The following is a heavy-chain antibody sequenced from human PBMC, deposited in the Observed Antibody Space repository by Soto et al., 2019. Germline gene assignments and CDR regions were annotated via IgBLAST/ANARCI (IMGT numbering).Heavy chain of an antibody. J-gene: IGHJ5*02. Sequence: SETLSLTCTVSGGSISSGDYYWSWIRQPPGKGLEWIGYIYYSGSTYYNPSLKRRVIISVGTSKNQFSLKLNSVTAAHTAVYYCARSRLMGNWFDPLGQGTLVTVSS. D-gene: IGHD2-8*01. CDR3: ARSRLMGNWFDP. CDR2: IYYSGST. CDR1: GGSISSGDYY. V-gene: IGHV4-30-4*01.